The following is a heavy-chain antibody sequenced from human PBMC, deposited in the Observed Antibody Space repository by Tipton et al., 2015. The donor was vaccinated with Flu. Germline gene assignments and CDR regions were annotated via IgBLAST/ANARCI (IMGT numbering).Heavy chain of an antibody. CDR2: INHSGST. CDR1: GGSFSGYY. D-gene: IGHD3-22*01. V-gene: IGHV4-34*01. CDR3: ARRRIVVVIKTAFDI. Sequence: GLVKPSETLSLTCAVYGGSFSGYYWSWIRQPPGKGLEWIGEINHSGSTSYNPSLKSRVTISVDTSKNQFSLKLSSVTAADTAVYYCARRRIVVVIKTAFDIWGQGTMVTVSS. J-gene: IGHJ3*02.